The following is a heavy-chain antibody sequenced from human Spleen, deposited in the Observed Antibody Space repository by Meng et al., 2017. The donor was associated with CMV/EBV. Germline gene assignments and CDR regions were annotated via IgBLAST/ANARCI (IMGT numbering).Heavy chain of an antibody. Sequence: LSLTCAASGFTFSDYYMSWIRQAPGKGLEWVSYIVGSGTTIYYADSVKGRFTISRDNAKNSLSLQMNSLRAEDTAVYYCAREVTRGAFDIWGQGTMVTVSS. CDR1: GFTFSDYY. V-gene: IGHV3-11*01. CDR2: IVGSGTTI. J-gene: IGHJ3*02. CDR3: AREVTRGAFDI. D-gene: IGHD3-10*01.